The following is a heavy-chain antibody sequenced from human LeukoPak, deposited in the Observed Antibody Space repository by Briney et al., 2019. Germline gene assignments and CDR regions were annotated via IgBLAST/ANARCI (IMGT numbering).Heavy chain of an antibody. D-gene: IGHD3-10*01. CDR1: GHSFTGYY. J-gene: IGHJ4*02. V-gene: IGHV1-2*02. CDR2: INPNSGDT. Sequence: ASVKVSCKASGHSFTGYYMHWVRQAPGQGPEWMGWINPNSGDTQYAQKFQGRVTMTRDTSISTAYMELSRLRSDDTAVYFCARDSRYNNVGDYWGQGTLVTVSS. CDR3: ARDSRYNNVGDY.